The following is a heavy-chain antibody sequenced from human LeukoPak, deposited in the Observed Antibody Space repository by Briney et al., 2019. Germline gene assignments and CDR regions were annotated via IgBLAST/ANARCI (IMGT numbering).Heavy chain of an antibody. V-gene: IGHV4-30-4*01. Sequence: SQTLSLTCTVSGPSIISGDYYWSWIRQSPGKGLEWIGSVYYSGSAYYNPSLKSRLTISADTSKNQFSLRLNSVTAADTALYYCASCHYDILTGYRREFDYWGQGTLVTVSS. CDR3: ASCHYDILTGYRREFDY. CDR1: GPSIISGDYY. CDR2: VYYSGSA. J-gene: IGHJ4*02. D-gene: IGHD3-9*01.